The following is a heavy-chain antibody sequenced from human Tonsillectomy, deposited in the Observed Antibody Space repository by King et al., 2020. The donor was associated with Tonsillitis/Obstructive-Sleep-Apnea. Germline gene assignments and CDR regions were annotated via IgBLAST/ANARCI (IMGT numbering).Heavy chain of an antibody. D-gene: IGHD1-7*01. Sequence: VQLPQWGAGLLKPSETLSLTCAVYGGSFSGYYWSWIRQPPGKGLEWIGEINHSGSTNYNPSLKSRVTISVDTSKNQFSLKLSSVTAADTAVYYCARGRDNWNFRYYYYYMDVWGKGTTVTVSS. V-gene: IGHV4-34*01. CDR2: INHSGST. CDR3: ARGRDNWNFRYYYYYMDV. J-gene: IGHJ6*03. CDR1: GGSFSGYY.